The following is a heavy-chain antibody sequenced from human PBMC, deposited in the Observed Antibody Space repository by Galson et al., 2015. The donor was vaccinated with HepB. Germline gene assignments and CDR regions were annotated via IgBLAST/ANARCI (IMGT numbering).Heavy chain of an antibody. D-gene: IGHD2-2*02. CDR3: ARDLIVVVPAAIGLGYYYYGMDV. CDR1: GYTFTSYG. Sequence: SVKVSCKASGYTFTSYGISWVRQAPGQGLEWMGWISAYNGNTNYAQKLQGRVTMTTDTSTSTAYMELRSLRSDDTAVYYCARDLIVVVPAAIGLGYYYYGMDVWGQGTTVTVSS. J-gene: IGHJ6*02. CDR2: ISAYNGNT. V-gene: IGHV1-18*01.